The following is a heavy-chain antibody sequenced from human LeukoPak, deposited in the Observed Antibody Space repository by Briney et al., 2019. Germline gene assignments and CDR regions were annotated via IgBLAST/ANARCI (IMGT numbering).Heavy chain of an antibody. Sequence: SETLSLTCTVSGGSISSSSYYWGWIRQPPGKGLEWIGSIYYSGSTYYNPSLKSRVTISVDTSKNHFSLQLNSVTPEDTAVYYCARDLDGMYLDYWGQGTLVTVSS. CDR1: GGSISSSSYY. CDR2: IYYSGST. J-gene: IGHJ4*02. V-gene: IGHV4-39*02. D-gene: IGHD1-26*01. CDR3: ARDLDGMYLDY.